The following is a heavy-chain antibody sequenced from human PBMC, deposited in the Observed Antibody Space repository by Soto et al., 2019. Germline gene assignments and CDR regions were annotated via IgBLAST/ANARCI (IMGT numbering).Heavy chain of an antibody. CDR2: IYPGDSDT. D-gene: IGHD3-3*01. V-gene: IGHV5-51*01. CDR3: ASWQLYPYYSYYIYV. J-gene: IGHJ6*03. CDR1: GYSFTSYW. Sequence: GESLKISCKGSGYSFTSYWIGWLRQMPGKGLEWMGIIYPGDSDTRYSPSFQGQVTISADKSISTAYLQWSSLKASDTAMYYCASWQLYPYYSYYIYVRAQRTTVTVSS.